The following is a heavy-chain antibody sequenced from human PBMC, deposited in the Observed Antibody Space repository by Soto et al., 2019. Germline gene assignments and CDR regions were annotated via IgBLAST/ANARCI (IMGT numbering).Heavy chain of an antibody. J-gene: IGHJ4*02. D-gene: IGHD3-16*02. CDR1: GFTFSRYA. CDR2: ISHDGTST. CDR3: ARDPIDIPVGYFDL. V-gene: IGHV3-30-3*01. Sequence: PGGSLRLSCAASGFTFSRYAMHWVRHSPGKGLEWVAEISHDGTSTYYADSVKGRFSISRDNSQKTLFLHMNSLTVEDTALFYCARDPIDIPVGYFDLWGQGIQVTVSS.